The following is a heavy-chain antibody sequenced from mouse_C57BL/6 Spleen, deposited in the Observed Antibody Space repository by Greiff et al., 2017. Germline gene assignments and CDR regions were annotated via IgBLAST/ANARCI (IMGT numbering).Heavy chain of an antibody. CDR1: GFTFSSYG. J-gene: IGHJ4*01. CDR3: ARLYSNHRAMDY. CDR2: ISSGGSYT. Sequence: EVKLQESGGDLVKPGGSLKLSCAASGFTFSSYGMSWVRQTPDKRLEWVATISSGGSYTYYPDSVKGRFTISRDNAKNTLYLQMSSLKSEDTAMYYCARLYSNHRAMDYGGQGTSVTVSS. D-gene: IGHD2-5*01. V-gene: IGHV5-6*01.